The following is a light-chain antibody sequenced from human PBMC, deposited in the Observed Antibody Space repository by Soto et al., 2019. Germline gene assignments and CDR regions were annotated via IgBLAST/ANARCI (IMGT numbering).Light chain of an antibody. CDR3: QQRSNWPPWK. CDR2: DAS. V-gene: IGKV3-11*01. J-gene: IGKJ1*01. Sequence: EIVLTQSPAPLSLSPGEIATLSCRASPSVSSSLAWSQQKPGQAPRLLIYDASNRATGIPARFSGSGSGTDCTITISSLEPEVFGVYYCQQRSNWPPWKFGKWTKVYIK. CDR1: PSVSSS.